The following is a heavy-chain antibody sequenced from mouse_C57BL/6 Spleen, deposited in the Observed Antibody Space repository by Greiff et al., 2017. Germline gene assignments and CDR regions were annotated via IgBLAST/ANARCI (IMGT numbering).Heavy chain of an antibody. D-gene: IGHD2-2*01. CDR2: INPGSGGT. V-gene: IGHV1-54*01. CDR1: GYAFTNYL. Sequence: QVQLQQSGAELVRPGTSVKVSCKASGYAFTNYLIEWVKQRPGQGLEWIGVINPGSGGTNYNEKFKGKATLTADKSPSTAYMQLSSLTSEDSAVYYCAWLRRHAMDYWGQGTSVTVSS. CDR3: AWLRRHAMDY. J-gene: IGHJ4*01.